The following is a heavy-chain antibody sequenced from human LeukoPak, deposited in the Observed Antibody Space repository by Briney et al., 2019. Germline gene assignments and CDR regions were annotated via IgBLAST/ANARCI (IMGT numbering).Heavy chain of an antibody. V-gene: IGHV1-2*02. CDR3: ARCRGWYMGYNFDY. D-gene: IGHD5-12*01. CDR1: GYTFSAYY. Sequence: GASVKVSCKASGYTFSAYYMHWVRQAPGQGLEWMGWINPHSGNTNYAQKFQGRVTMTRDTSISTAYMELSRLRSDDTAVYYCARCRGWYMGYNFDYWGQGTLVTVSS. J-gene: IGHJ4*02. CDR2: INPHSGNT.